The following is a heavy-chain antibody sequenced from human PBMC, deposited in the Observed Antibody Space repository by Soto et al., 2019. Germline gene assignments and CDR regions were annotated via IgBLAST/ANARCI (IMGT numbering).Heavy chain of an antibody. CDR2: ISVSDGST. J-gene: IGHJ4*02. CDR1: GFTFSSYA. D-gene: IGHD2-15*01. V-gene: IGHV3-23*01. CDR3: AKLCTGDIVDWGHDY. Sequence: EVQLLESGGGLVQPGGSLRLSCAASGFTFSSYAMSWVRQAPGKGLEWVAVISVSDGSTYYADSVKGRFSISRDNSENTLYLQMNSLRFEDTAVYYCAKLCTGDIVDWGHDYWGQGTLVTVSS.